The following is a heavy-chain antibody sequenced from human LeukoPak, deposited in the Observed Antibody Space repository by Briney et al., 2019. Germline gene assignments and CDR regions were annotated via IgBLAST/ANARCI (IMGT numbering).Heavy chain of an antibody. J-gene: IGHJ5*02. V-gene: IGHV4-34*01. CDR1: GGSFSGYY. D-gene: IGHD2-2*01. Sequence: SETLSLTCAFSGGSFSGYYWSWIRQPPGKGLEWIGEINHSGSTNYNPSLKSRVTISVDTSKNQFSLKLSSVTAADTAVYYCARAEADCSSTSCYINWFDPWGQGTLVTVSS. CDR3: ARAEADCSSTSCYINWFDP. CDR2: INHSGST.